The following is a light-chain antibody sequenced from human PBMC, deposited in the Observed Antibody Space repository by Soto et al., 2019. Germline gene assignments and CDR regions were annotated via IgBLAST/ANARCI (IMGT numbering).Light chain of an antibody. CDR2: EVS. CDR3: SSYAGSNILYV. V-gene: IGLV2-8*01. J-gene: IGLJ1*01. Sequence: VLTQPPSESGSPGQAVTISSTGTTSDGGGDNYVSWYQQHAGKAPKLMIYEVSKRPSGVPDRFSGSKPGTTASLTVSGLQAEDEADYYCSSYAGSNILYVFGTGTKVTVL. CDR1: TSDGGGDNY.